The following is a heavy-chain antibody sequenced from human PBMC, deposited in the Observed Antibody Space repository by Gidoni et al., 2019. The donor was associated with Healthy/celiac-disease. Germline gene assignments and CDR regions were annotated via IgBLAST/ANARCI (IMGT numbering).Heavy chain of an antibody. CDR2: ISAYNGNT. CDR3: ARDFPYSSSWPGGPGGLANYYYYGMDV. Sequence: QVQLVQSGAEVKKPGASVKVSCKASGYTFTSYGISWVRQAPGKGLEWRGWISAYNGNTNYAQKLQGRVTMTTDTSTSTAYMELMSLRSDDTAVYYCARDFPYSSSWPGGPGGLANYYYYGMDVWGQGTTVTVSS. J-gene: IGHJ6*02. V-gene: IGHV1-18*04. CDR1: GYTFTSYG. D-gene: IGHD6-13*01.